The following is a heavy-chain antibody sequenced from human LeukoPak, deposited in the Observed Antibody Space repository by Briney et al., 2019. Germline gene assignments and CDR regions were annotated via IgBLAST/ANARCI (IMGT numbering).Heavy chain of an antibody. CDR2: IYPGDSDT. V-gene: IGHV5-51*01. CDR3: ARFRDYYYYMDV. Sequence: GESLKISCKGYGYNFTNYWIGWVRQMPGKGLEWMGIIYPGDSDTRYSPSFQGQVTISADKSITTAYLQWSSLKASDTAMYYCARFRDYYYYMDVWGKETTVTVSS. J-gene: IGHJ6*03. CDR1: GYNFTNYW.